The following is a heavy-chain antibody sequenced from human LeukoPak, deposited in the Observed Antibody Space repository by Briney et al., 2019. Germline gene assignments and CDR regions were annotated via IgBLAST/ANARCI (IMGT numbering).Heavy chain of an antibody. CDR2: INHSGST. CDR3: ARGIRDYVWGSYRFQH. J-gene: IGHJ1*01. Sequence: SETLSLTCAVYGGSFSGYYWSWIRQPPGKGLEWIGEINHSGSTNYNPSLKSRVTLSVDTSKNQFSLKLSSVTAADTAVYYCARGIRDYVWGSYRFQHWGQGTLVTVSS. D-gene: IGHD3-16*02. V-gene: IGHV4-34*01. CDR1: GGSFSGYY.